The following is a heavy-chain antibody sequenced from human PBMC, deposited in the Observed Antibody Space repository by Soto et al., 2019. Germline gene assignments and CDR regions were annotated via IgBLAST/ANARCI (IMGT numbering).Heavy chain of an antibody. J-gene: IGHJ4*02. V-gene: IGHV1-69*13. CDR3: ARDRAQTWIQLWLRY. CDR2: IIPIFGTA. D-gene: IGHD5-18*01. Sequence: GASVKVSCKASGGTFSSYAISWVRQAPGQGLEWMGGIIPIFGTANYAQKFQGRVTITADESTSTAHMELSSLRSEDTAVYYCARDRAQTWIQLWLRYWGQGTLVTVSS. CDR1: GGTFSSYA.